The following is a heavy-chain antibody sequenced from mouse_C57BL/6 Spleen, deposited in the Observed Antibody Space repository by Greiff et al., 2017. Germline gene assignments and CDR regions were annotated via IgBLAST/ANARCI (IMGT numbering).Heavy chain of an antibody. Sequence: QVQLKQSGAELVKPGASVKVSCKASGYTFTSYWMHWVKQRPGQGLEWIGRIHPSDSDTNYNQKFKGKATLTVDKSSSTAYMQLSSLTSEDSAVYYCAIDYGNWFAYWGQGTLVTVSA. CDR2: IHPSDSDT. CDR1: GYTFTSYW. J-gene: IGHJ3*01. V-gene: IGHV1-74*01. CDR3: AIDYGNWFAY. D-gene: IGHD2-1*01.